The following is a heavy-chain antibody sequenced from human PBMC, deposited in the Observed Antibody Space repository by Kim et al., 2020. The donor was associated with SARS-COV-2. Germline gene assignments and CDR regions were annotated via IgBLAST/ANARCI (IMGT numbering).Heavy chain of an antibody. CDR1: GFTFGDYA. CDR2: IRSKAYGGTT. J-gene: IGHJ6*02. V-gene: IGHV3-49*03. CDR3: TRGPQMGRVGALYYYGMDV. Sequence: GGSLRLSCTASGFTFGDYAMSWFRQAPGKGLEWVGFIRSKAYGGTTEYAASVKGRFTISRDDSKSIAYLQMNSLKTEDTAVYYCTRGPQMGRVGALYYYGMDVWGQGTTVTVSS. D-gene: IGHD1-26*01.